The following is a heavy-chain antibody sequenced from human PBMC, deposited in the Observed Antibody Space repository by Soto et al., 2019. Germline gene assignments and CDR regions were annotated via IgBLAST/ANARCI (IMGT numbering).Heavy chain of an antibody. D-gene: IGHD2-21*02. V-gene: IGHV3-23*01. J-gene: IGHJ4*02. CDR1: GFTFTRHS. Sequence: EVQLLESGGGLVQPGGSLRLSCASSGFTFTRHSMSWVRQAPGKGLEWVTVITASGATRYYADSVRGRFTISRDNSKNTVYLQMDSRRAEDTAVYYCAREPPFCGGDCYVLLDFWGQVTQVTVSS. CDR2: ITASGATR. CDR3: AREPPFCGGDCYVLLDF.